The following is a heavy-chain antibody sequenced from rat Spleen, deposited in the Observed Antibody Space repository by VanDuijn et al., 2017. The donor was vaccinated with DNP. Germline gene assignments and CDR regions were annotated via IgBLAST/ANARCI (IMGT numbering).Heavy chain of an antibody. J-gene: IGHJ2*01. Sequence: QVQLKESGPGMVQPSQTLSLTCTVSGFSLTDYSVHWVRQPPGKVLEWIAAISTGGDTDYNSALKSRLSISRDTSKSQVFLKMNSLQTEDTAIYFCTRDDSGPYYWGQGVMVTVSS. CDR2: ISTGGDT. D-gene: IGHD1-1*01. CDR1: GFSLTDYS. CDR3: TRDDSGPYY. V-gene: IGHV2-19*01.